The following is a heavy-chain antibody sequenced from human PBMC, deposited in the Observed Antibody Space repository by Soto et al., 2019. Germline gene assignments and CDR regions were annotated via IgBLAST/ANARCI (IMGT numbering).Heavy chain of an antibody. D-gene: IGHD3-16*01. J-gene: IGHJ2*01. CDR2: IIPIFGTA. V-gene: IGHV1-69*12. CDR3: ASVHVAEMAIRWYFDL. Sequence: QVQLVQSGAEVKKPGSSVKVSCKASGGTFSSYAISWVRQAPGQGLEWMGGIIPIFGTANYAQKFQGRVTITADESTSTAYMALSSLRSEATDVYYCASVHVAEMAIRWYFDLWGRGTLVTVSS. CDR1: GGTFSSYA.